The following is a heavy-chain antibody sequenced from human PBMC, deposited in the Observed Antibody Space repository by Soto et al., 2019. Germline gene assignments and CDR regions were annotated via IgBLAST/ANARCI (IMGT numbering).Heavy chain of an antibody. Sequence: QVQLVQSGAAVKKPGASVKVSCKASGYTFTSYGISWVRQAPGQGLEWMGWISAYNGNTNYAQKLQGRVTMPTDTSTSTADMELRSLRSDDTAVYYCARDLNGNHFDYWGKGTLVTVSS. CDR3: ARDLNGNHFDY. CDR2: ISAYNGNT. CDR1: GYTFTSYG. J-gene: IGHJ4*02. V-gene: IGHV1-18*01. D-gene: IGHD2-8*01.